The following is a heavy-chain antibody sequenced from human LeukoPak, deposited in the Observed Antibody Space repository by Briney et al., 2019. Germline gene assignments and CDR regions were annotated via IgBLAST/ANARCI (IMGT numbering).Heavy chain of an antibody. D-gene: IGHD3-16*01. Sequence: SETLSLTCTVSGGSITIGLYYWALLRQTPEKRLDWIGSLYYSGSTYYNPSLKSRVTMSVDTSKNQFSLKLSAVTAADSALYYCARPLVAAAAFMNYWGQATMVIVSS. CDR2: LYYSGST. J-gene: IGHJ4*02. V-gene: IGHV4-39*01. CDR3: ARPLVAAAAFMNY. CDR1: GGSITIGLYY.